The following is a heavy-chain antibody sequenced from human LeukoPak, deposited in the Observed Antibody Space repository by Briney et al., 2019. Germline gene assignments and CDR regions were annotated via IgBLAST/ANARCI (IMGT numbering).Heavy chain of an antibody. CDR3: AREYSNDAFDI. D-gene: IGHD1-26*01. CDR1: GLTFSSYS. J-gene: IGHJ3*02. Sequence: GGSLRLSCAASGLTFSSYSMNWVRQAPGKGLEWVSSISSSSSYIYYADSVKGRFTISRDNAKNSLYLQMNSLRAEDTAVYYCAREYSNDAFDIWGQGTMVTVSS. CDR2: ISSSSSYI. V-gene: IGHV3-21*01.